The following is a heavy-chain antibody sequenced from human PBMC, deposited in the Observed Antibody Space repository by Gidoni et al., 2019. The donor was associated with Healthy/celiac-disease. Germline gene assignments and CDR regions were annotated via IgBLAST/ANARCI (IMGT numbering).Heavy chain of an antibody. J-gene: IGHJ4*02. CDR3: AREGDGDSRYFDY. D-gene: IGHD3-22*01. CDR2: IWYDGSNK. V-gene: IGHV3-33*01. Sequence: QVQLVESGGGVVKPGRSLRLSCAAAGSPFSSYGMHWVRQAPGKGREWVAVIWYDGSNKYYADSVKGRFTISRDNSKNTLYLQMNSLRAEDTAVYYCAREGDGDSRYFDYWGQGTLVPVSS. CDR1: GSPFSSYG.